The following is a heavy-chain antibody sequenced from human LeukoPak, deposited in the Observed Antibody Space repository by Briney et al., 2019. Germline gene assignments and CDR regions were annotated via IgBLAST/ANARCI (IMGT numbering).Heavy chain of an antibody. V-gene: IGHV3-74*01. CDR2: INSDGSST. Sequence: GGSLRLSCAASGFTFSSYWMHWVRQAPGRGLVWVSRINSDGSSTSYADSVKGRFTISRDNAKNTLYLQMNRLRAEDTAVYYCVRIPTVTNVIGNYWGQGTLVTVSS. CDR3: VRIPTVTNVIGNY. D-gene: IGHD4-17*01. CDR1: GFTFSSYW. J-gene: IGHJ4*02.